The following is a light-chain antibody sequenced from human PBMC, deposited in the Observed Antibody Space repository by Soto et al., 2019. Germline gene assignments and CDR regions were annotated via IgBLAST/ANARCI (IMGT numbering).Light chain of an antibody. CDR2: GAS. CDR3: QQYGSSPLT. CDR1: QSVSSSY. Sequence: EIVLTRSPCTLHLSPGERATLSYRDSQSVSSSYLAWYQQKHGQAPRLXSYGASSRATGIPDRFSGSGSGTDFTLTISRLEPEDFAVYYCQQYGSSPLTFGGGTKVDIK. J-gene: IGKJ4*01. V-gene: IGKV3-20*01.